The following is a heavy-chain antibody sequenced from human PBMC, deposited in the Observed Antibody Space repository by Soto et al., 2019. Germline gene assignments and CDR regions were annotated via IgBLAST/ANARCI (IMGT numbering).Heavy chain of an antibody. D-gene: IGHD6-13*01. CDR2: INPNSGDT. CDR3: ARGFAAAGFDY. V-gene: IGHV1-8*01. CDR1: GYTFTSYD. J-gene: IGHJ4*02. Sequence: ASVKVSCKASGYTFTSYDINWVRQATGQGLEWMGWINPNSGDTSYAQKFQGRVTMTRNTSISTAYMELGRLSSDDTAVYYCARGFAAAGFDYWGQGTLVTVSS.